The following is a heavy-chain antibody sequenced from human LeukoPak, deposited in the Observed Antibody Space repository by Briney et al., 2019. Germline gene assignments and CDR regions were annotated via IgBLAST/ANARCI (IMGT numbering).Heavy chain of an antibody. J-gene: IGHJ4*02. Sequence: ASVKVSCKASGYTFSSYGISWVRQAPGQGLEWMGWISAYNADTNYAQKFRGRVTMTIDTSTTTGYMELRSLTSDDTAVYYCARGSYYDYWGQGTLVTVSS. CDR1: GYTFSSYG. CDR2: ISAYNADT. CDR3: ARGSYYDY. D-gene: IGHD3-10*01. V-gene: IGHV1-18*01.